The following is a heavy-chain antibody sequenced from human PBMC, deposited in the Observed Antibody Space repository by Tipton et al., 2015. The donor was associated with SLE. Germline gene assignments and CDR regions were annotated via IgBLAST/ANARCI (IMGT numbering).Heavy chain of an antibody. J-gene: IGHJ6*02. CDR3: ARGCSSSTCEPFYFFGMDV. CDR1: GDSLSSQY. D-gene: IGHD2-2*01. V-gene: IGHV4-34*01. CDR2: VFRGGST. Sequence: TLSLTCSVSGDSLSSQYWSWIRQPPGKGLEWIGEVFRGGSTNYSPSLESRVTITVDMSKNQFSLRLISVTAADTAVYYCARGCSSSTCEPFYFFGMDVWGQGTTVTVSS.